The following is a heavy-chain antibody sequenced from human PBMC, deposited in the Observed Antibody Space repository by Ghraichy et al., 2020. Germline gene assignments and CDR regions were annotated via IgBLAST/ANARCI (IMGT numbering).Heavy chain of an antibody. V-gene: IGHV3-53*01. Sequence: LSLTCAASGFTVSSNYMSWVRQAPGKGLEWVSVIYSGGSTYYADSVKGRFTISRDNSKNTLYLQMNSLRAEDTAVYYCARMGSTVTDYYYYGMDVWGQGTTVTVSS. J-gene: IGHJ6*02. CDR3: ARMGSTVTDYYYYGMDV. CDR2: IYSGGST. D-gene: IGHD4-17*01. CDR1: GFTVSSNY.